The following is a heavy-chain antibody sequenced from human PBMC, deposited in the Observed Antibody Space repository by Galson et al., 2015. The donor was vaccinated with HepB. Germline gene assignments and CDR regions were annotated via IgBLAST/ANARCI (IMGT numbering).Heavy chain of an antibody. D-gene: IGHD6-19*01. Sequence: SLRLSCAASGFTFSSYWMSWVRQAPGKGLEWVANIKQDGSEKYYVDSVKGRFTISRDNAKNSLYLQMNSLRAEDTAVYYCARDAFGHSSGWSLHWGQGTLVTVSS. CDR2: IKQDGSEK. V-gene: IGHV3-7*01. J-gene: IGHJ4*02. CDR1: GFTFSSYW. CDR3: ARDAFGHSSGWSLH.